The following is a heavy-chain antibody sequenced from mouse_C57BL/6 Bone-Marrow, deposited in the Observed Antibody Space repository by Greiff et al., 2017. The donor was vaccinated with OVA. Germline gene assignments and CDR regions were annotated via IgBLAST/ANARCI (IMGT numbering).Heavy chain of an antibody. CDR3: ARTEFITTDPLYAMDY. CDR2: IDPSDSET. V-gene: IGHV1-52*01. D-gene: IGHD1-1*01. CDR1: GYTFTSYW. J-gene: IGHJ4*01. Sequence: QVQLQQPGAELVRPGSSVKLSCKASGYTFTSYWMHWVKQRPIQGLEWIGNIDPSDSETHYNQKFKDKATLTVDKSSSTAYMQLSSLTSEDSAVYYCARTEFITTDPLYAMDYWGQGTSVTVSS.